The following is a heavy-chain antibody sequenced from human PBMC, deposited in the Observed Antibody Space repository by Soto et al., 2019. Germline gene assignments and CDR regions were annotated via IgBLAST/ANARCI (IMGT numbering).Heavy chain of an antibody. CDR2: ISAYNGNT. D-gene: IGHD3-22*01. J-gene: IGHJ3*02. CDR1: GYTFTSYG. Sequence: GASVKVSCKASGYTFTSYGISWVRQAPGQGLEWMGWISAYNGNTNYAQKLQGRVTMTTDTSTSTAYMELRSLRSDDTALYYCALDRDSSGDYYGYRAFDIWGQGTMVTVSS. V-gene: IGHV1-18*01. CDR3: ALDRDSSGDYYGYRAFDI.